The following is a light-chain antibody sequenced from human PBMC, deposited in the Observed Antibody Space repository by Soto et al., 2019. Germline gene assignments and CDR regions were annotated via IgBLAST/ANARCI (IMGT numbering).Light chain of an antibody. CDR2: GAS. Sequence: EIVMTQSPATLSVSPGERATLSCRASQSVSSNLAWYQQKPGQAPRLLIYGASTRATGIPARFSGSGSGTVFALTISSLQSEDFAVYYCQQYNNWPPLMCTFGQGTKLEI. CDR1: QSVSSN. V-gene: IGKV3D-15*01. J-gene: IGKJ2*02. CDR3: QQYNNWPPLMCT.